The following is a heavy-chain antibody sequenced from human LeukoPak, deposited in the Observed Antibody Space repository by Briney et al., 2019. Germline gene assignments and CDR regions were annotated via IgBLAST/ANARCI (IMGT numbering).Heavy chain of an antibody. Sequence: SETLSLTCTVSGGSISSYYWSWIRQPPGEGLEWIGYIYTSGSTNYNPSLKSRVTISVDTSKNQFSLKLSSVTAADTAVYYCARHGCSSTSCQYYFDYWGQGTLVTVSS. CDR1: GGSISSYY. J-gene: IGHJ4*02. CDR3: ARHGCSSTSCQYYFDY. V-gene: IGHV4-4*09. CDR2: IYTSGST. D-gene: IGHD2-2*01.